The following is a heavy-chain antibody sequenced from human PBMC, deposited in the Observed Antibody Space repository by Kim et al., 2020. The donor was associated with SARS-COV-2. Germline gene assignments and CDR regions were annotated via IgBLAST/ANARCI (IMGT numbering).Heavy chain of an antibody. CDR3: ARGIRGYSSSCFFLDY. CDR2: FGAAGVS. J-gene: IGHJ4*01. D-gene: IGHD6-13*01. Sequence: GGSLRLSCAASGFSFSSYHMHWVCQSARKGLEWVSAFGAAGVSYYPCTVKGQFTISRDNARNFLYLEMNNLRTVDTAVYYCARGIRGYSSSCFFLDYWS. CDR1: GFSFSSYH. V-gene: IGHV3-13*01.